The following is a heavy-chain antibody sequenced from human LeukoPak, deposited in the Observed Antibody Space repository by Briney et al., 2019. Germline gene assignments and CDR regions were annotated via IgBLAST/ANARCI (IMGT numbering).Heavy chain of an antibody. Sequence: ASVKVSCKASGYTFSSYGISWVRQAPGQGLEWMGWISAYNGNTNYAQKLQGRVTMTTDTSTSTAYMELRSLRSDDTAVYYCARAEMVRGVFDYWGQGTLVTVSS. V-gene: IGHV1-18*01. J-gene: IGHJ4*02. CDR2: ISAYNGNT. CDR3: ARAEMVRGVFDY. D-gene: IGHD3-10*01. CDR1: GYTFSSYG.